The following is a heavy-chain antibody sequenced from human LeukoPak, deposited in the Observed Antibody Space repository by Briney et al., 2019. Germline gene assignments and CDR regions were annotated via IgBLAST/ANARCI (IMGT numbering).Heavy chain of an antibody. CDR3: ARAGVEGYGDYVVRD. Sequence: SETLSLTCAVYGESFSSYYWSWIRQPPGKGLEWIGYIYYSGSTNYNPSLKSRVTISVDTSKNQFPLKLSSVTAADTAVYYCARAGVEGYGDYVVRDWGQGTLVTVSS. D-gene: IGHD4-17*01. CDR1: GESFSSYY. V-gene: IGHV4-59*01. J-gene: IGHJ4*02. CDR2: IYYSGST.